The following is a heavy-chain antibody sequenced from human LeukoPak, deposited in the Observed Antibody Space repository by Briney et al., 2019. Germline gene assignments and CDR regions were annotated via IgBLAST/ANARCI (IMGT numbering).Heavy chain of an antibody. D-gene: IGHD2-21*02. Sequence: KSSETLSLTCAVYGGAFSGYYWSWIRQPPGKGLEWMGEINHSGSTNYNPSLKSRVTISVDTSKNQFSLKLSSVTAADTAVYYCARGRGDPNYYYYYMDVWGKGTTVTVSS. CDR2: INHSGST. CDR1: GGAFSGYY. J-gene: IGHJ6*03. CDR3: ARGRGDPNYYYYYMDV. V-gene: IGHV4-34*01.